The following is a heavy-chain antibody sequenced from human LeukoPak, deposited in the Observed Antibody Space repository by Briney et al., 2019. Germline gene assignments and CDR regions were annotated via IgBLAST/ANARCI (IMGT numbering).Heavy chain of an antibody. CDR1: VGTFSSYA. D-gene: IGHD1-14*01. CDR3: ATEGVGLTDAFDI. CDR2: IITIFGTA. Sequence: ATVKVSCKASVGTFSSYAISWVRQAPGQGLEWMGKIITIFGTANYAQKFQGRVTITADKSTSTAYMELRSLRSEDTAVYYCATEGVGLTDAFDIWGQGTMVTVSS. V-gene: IGHV1-69*06. J-gene: IGHJ3*02.